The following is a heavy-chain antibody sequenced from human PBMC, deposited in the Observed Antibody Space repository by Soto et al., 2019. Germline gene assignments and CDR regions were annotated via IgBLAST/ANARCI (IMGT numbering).Heavy chain of an antibody. J-gene: IGHJ5*02. CDR2: IYYSGSA. Sequence: SETLSLTCTVSGGSINIGDYYWSWIGQPPGKGLDWIGYIYYSGSAQYNPSLKTRATISIDTSNNQFSLELSTVTAADTAVYYCYRVELGFCSPSTCSPLDTWGQGTLVTVSS. CDR1: GGSINIGDYY. V-gene: IGHV4-30-4*02. CDR3: YRVELGFCSPSTCSPLDT. D-gene: IGHD3-3*01.